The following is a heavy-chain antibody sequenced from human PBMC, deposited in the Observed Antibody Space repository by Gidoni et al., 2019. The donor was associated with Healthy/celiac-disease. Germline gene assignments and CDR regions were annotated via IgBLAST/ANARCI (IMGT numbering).Heavy chain of an antibody. CDR2: ISGSGGST. D-gene: IGHD3-22*01. CDR3: AKDPGYDSSGYVDY. Sequence: EVQLLESGGGLVQPGGSLRLSCAASGFNFSSYAMSWVRQAPGKGLEWVSAISGSGGSTYYADSVKGQFTISRDNAKNTLYLQMNSLRAEDTAVYYCAKDPGYDSSGYVDYWGQGTLVTVSS. V-gene: IGHV3-23*01. J-gene: IGHJ4*02. CDR1: GFNFSSYA.